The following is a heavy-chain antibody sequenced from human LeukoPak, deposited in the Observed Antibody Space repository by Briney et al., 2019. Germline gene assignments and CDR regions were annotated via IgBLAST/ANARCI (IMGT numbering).Heavy chain of an antibody. CDR1: GFTVSSNY. Sequence: PGGSLRLSCAASGFTVSSNYMSWVRQAPGKGLEWVSAISGSGGSTYYADSVKGRFTISRDNSKNTLYLQMNSLRAEDTAVYYCAKVGSSWYRNWFDPWGQGTLVTVSS. D-gene: IGHD6-13*01. CDR3: AKVGSSWYRNWFDP. J-gene: IGHJ5*02. CDR2: ISGSGGST. V-gene: IGHV3-23*01.